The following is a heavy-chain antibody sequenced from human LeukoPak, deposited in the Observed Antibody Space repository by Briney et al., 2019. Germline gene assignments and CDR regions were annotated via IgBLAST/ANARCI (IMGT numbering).Heavy chain of an antibody. V-gene: IGHV3-33*01. CDR1: GFTFSSYG. CDR2: IWYDGSNK. J-gene: IGHJ5*02. Sequence: PGGSLRLSCAASGFTFSSYGMHWVRQAPGKGLEWVAVIWYDGSNKYYADSVKGRFTISRDNSKNTLYLQMNSLRAEDTAVYYRARGYGDYVLNWFDPWGQGTLVTVSS. CDR3: ARGYGDYVLNWFDP. D-gene: IGHD4-17*01.